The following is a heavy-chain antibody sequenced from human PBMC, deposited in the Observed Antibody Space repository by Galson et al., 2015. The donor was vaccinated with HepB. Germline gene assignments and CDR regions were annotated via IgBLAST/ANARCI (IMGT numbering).Heavy chain of an antibody. CDR2: IIPIFGTA. Sequence: SVKVSCKASGGTFSSYAISWVRQAPGQGLEWMGGIIPIFGTANYTQKFQGRVTITADESTSTAYMELSSLRSEDTAVYYCARDGGTGITIFGVVPDRSWFDPWGQGTLVTVSS. J-gene: IGHJ5*02. D-gene: IGHD3-3*01. V-gene: IGHV1-69*13. CDR3: ARDGGTGITIFGVVPDRSWFDP. CDR1: GGTFSSYA.